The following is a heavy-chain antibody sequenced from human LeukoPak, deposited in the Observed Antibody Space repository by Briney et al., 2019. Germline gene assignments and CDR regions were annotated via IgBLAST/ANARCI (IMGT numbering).Heavy chain of an antibody. CDR2: ISSSSSTI. J-gene: IGHJ4*02. CDR3: AKPRSGSGKD. V-gene: IGHV3-48*01. CDR1: GFTFSSFS. D-gene: IGHD1-26*01. Sequence: GGSLRLSCAASGFTFSSFSMNWVRQAPGKGLEWVSYISSSSSTIYYADSVKGRFTISRDNAKNSLYLQMNSLRAEDTAVYYCAKPRSGSGKDWGQGTLVTASS.